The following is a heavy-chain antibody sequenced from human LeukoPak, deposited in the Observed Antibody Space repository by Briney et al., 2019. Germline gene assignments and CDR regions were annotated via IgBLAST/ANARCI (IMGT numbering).Heavy chain of an antibody. CDR3: ARGGLNALEAFDI. CDR1: GGSFSGYY. D-gene: IGHD1-1*01. J-gene: IGHJ3*02. CDR2: INHSGST. Sequence: SETLSLTCAVYGGSFSGYYWSWIRQPPGKGLEWIGEINHSGSTNYNPSLKSRVTISVDASKNQFSLKLSSVTAADTAVYYCARGGLNALEAFDIWGQGTLVTVCS. V-gene: IGHV4-34*01.